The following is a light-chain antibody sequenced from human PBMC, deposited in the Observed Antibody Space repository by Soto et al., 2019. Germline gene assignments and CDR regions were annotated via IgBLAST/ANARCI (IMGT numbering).Light chain of an antibody. CDR1: SSDVGGYTY. CDR2: EVN. V-gene: IGLV2-14*01. J-gene: IGLJ1*01. CDR3: SSYTSSSTLV. Sequence: LNKPAYESGSIGESVTIFRTGTSSDVGGYTYVSWYQQHPGKAPKLMIYEVNKRPSGVSNRFSGSKSGNTASLTISGLQAEDEADYYCSSYTSSSTLVFGTGTKVTVL.